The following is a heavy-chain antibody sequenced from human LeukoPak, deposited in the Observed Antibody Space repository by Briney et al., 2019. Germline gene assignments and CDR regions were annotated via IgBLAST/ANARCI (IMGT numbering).Heavy chain of an antibody. CDR1: GGSISSIYFY. Sequence: SETLSLTCTVPGGSISSIYFYWAWIRQPPGKGLEWIGSIYYSGNTYYNPSLKSRVTISVDTSKNQFSLKLSSVTAADTAVYYCAREVATISREYYFDNWGQGTLVTVSS. V-gene: IGHV4-39*07. CDR3: AREVATISREYYFDN. D-gene: IGHD5-12*01. CDR2: IYYSGNT. J-gene: IGHJ4*02.